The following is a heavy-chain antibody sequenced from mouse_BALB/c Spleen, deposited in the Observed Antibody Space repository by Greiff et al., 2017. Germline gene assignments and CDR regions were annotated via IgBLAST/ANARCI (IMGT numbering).Heavy chain of an antibody. D-gene: IGHD1-1*01. J-gene: IGHJ3*01. CDR3: ARSRYYGSSLFAY. CDR2: ISYSGST. Sequence: EVMLVESGPGLVKPSQSLSLTCTVTGYSITSDYAWNWIRQFPGNKLEWMGYISYSGSTSYNPSLKSRISITRDTSKNQFFLQLNSVTTEDTATYYCARSRYYGSSLFAYWGQGTLVTVSA. CDR1: GYSITSDYA. V-gene: IGHV3-2*02.